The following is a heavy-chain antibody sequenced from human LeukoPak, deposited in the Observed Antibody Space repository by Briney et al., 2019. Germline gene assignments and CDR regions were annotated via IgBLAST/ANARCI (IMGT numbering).Heavy chain of an antibody. D-gene: IGHD6-19*01. V-gene: IGHV4-34*01. J-gene: IGHJ4*02. CDR2: INHSGST. Sequence: SETLSLTCAVYGGSFSGYYWSWIRQPPGKGLEWIGEINHSGSTNYNPSLKSRVTISVDTSKNQFSLKLSSVTAADTAVYYCARGRARGLLGSGWFIFDYWGQGTLVTVPS. CDR1: GGSFSGYY. CDR3: ARGRARGLLGSGWFIFDY.